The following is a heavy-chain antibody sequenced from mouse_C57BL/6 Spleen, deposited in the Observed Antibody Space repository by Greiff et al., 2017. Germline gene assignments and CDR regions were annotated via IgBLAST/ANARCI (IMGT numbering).Heavy chain of an antibody. Sequence: FQLQQSGAELVKPGASVKWSCTASGFNIKDYYMHWVKQRTEQGLEWIGRIDPEDGETKYAQKFQGKATITADTPSNTAYLQLSILTSEDNDVYYCAPYSNYVGYWGQGTTLTVSS. J-gene: IGHJ2*01. V-gene: IGHV14-2*01. CDR2: IDPEDGET. CDR3: APYSNYVGY. D-gene: IGHD2-5*01. CDR1: GFNIKDYY.